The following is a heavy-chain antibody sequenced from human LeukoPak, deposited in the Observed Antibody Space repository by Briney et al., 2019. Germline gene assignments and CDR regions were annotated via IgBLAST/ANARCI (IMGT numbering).Heavy chain of an antibody. CDR1: GGSFSGYY. J-gene: IGHJ5*02. CDR3: ARGMSDVVVPAANLRWFDP. Sequence: SETLSLTCAVYGGSFSGYYWSWVRQPPGKGLEWIGEINHSGSTNYNPSLKSRVTISVDTSKNQFSLKLSSVTAADTAVYYCARGMSDVVVPAANLRWFDPWGQGTLVTVSS. V-gene: IGHV4-34*01. CDR2: INHSGST. D-gene: IGHD2-2*01.